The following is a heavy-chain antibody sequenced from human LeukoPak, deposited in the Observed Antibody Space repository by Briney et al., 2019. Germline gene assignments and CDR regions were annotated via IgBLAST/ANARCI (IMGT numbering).Heavy chain of an antibody. D-gene: IGHD5-24*01. V-gene: IGHV3-33*08. CDR3: ARDSIRDGYNSDYFDY. CDR2: IWYDGSNE. CDR1: GFTFSTYG. J-gene: IGHJ4*02. Sequence: PGGSLRLSCSASGFTFSTYGMHWVRQAPGKALEWVAVIWYDGSNEYYADSVKGRFTISRHNSKSTLYLQLNSLRAEDTAVYYCARDSIRDGYNSDYFDYWGQGTLATVSS.